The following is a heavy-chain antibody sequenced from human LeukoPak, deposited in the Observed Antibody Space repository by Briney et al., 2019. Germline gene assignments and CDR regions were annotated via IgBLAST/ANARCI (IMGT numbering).Heavy chain of an antibody. CDR1: VFTFTYYW. Sequence: AGGSLRLSCAASVFTFTYYWMHWVRQAPGKGLVWVARINGDGSSTNYADSVKGRFTISRDNSKNTLYLQMNSLRAEDTAVYYCAKERGSGSYIFDYWGQGTLVTVSS. CDR3: AKERGSGSYIFDY. J-gene: IGHJ4*02. D-gene: IGHD1-26*01. V-gene: IGHV3-74*01. CDR2: INGDGSST.